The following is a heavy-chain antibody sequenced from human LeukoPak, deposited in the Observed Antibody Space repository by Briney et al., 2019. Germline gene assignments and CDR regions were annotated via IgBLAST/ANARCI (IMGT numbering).Heavy chain of an antibody. V-gene: IGHV4-59*08. D-gene: IGHD6-19*01. J-gene: IGHJ4*02. CDR3: ARLIAVAAGFDY. Sequence: SETLSLTCTVSGGSISSYFWSWIRQPPGKGLEWIGYIYYSGSTNYNPSLKSRVTISVDTSKNQFCLKLSSVTAADTAVYYCARLIAVAAGFDYWGQGTLVTVSS. CDR1: GGSISSYF. CDR2: IYYSGST.